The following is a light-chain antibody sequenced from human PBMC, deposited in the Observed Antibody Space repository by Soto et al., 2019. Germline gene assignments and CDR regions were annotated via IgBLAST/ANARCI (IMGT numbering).Light chain of an antibody. V-gene: IGKV1-5*03. CDR1: QSIGTW. CDR2: KAS. CDR3: QQYNSG. Sequence: DIQMTQSPSTLSASVGDRVTITCRSSQSIGTWMAWYQQKPGKAPRLLIYKASSLESGVPSRFSGRGYGTEFTLTISSLQPDDCATYYCQQYNSGFGQGTKVEIK. J-gene: IGKJ1*01.